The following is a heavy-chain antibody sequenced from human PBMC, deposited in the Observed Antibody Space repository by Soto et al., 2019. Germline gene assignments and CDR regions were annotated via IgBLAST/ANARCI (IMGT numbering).Heavy chain of an antibody. V-gene: IGHV3-9*01. CDR2: ISWNSGSI. CDR3: AKALGFLENYYYYGMDV. D-gene: IGHD3-3*01. Sequence: PGGSLRLSCAASGFTFDDYAMHWVRQAPGKGLEWVSGISWNSGSIGYADSVKGRFTISRDNAKNSLYLQMNSLRAEDTALYYCAKALGFLENYYYYGMDVWGQGTTVTVSS. CDR1: GFTFDDYA. J-gene: IGHJ6*02.